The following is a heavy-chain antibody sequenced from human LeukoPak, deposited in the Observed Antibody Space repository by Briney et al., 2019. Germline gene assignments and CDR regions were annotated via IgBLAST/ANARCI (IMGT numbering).Heavy chain of an antibody. CDR3: AKGLTTSRVLRFLEWLDAFDI. Sequence: GGSLRLSCAASGFTFSSYAMSWVRQAPGKGLEWVSAISGSGGSTYYADSVKGRFTISRDNSKNTLYLQMNSLRAKDTAVYYCAKGLTTSRVLRFLEWLDAFDIWGQGTMVTVSS. V-gene: IGHV3-23*01. J-gene: IGHJ3*02. CDR2: ISGSGGST. D-gene: IGHD3-3*01. CDR1: GFTFSSYA.